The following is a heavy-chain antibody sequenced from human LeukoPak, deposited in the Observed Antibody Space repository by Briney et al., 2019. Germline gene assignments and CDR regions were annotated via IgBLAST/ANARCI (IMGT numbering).Heavy chain of an antibody. CDR2: ISYDGSNK. CDR3: ARVEYSSSWYGDARFDY. Sequence: PGGSPRLSCAASGFTFSSYAMHWVRQAPGKGLEWVAVISYDGSNKYYADSVKGRFTISRDNSKNTLYQQMNSLRAEDTAVYYCARVEYSSSWYGDARFDYWGQGTLVTVSS. J-gene: IGHJ4*02. D-gene: IGHD6-13*01. CDR1: GFTFSSYA. V-gene: IGHV3-30-3*01.